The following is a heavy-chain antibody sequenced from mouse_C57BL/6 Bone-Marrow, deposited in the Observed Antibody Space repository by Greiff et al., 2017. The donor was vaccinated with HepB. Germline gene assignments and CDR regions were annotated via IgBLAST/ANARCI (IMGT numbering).Heavy chain of an antibody. Sequence: EVMLVESGAELVRPGASVKLSCTASGFNIKDDYMHWVKQRPEQGLEWIGWIDPENGDTEYASKFQGKATITADTSSNTAYLQLSSLTSEDTAVYYCTLFITTVVGVDYWGQGTTLTVSS. J-gene: IGHJ2*01. CDR3: TLFITTVVGVDY. V-gene: IGHV14-4*01. CDR1: GFNIKDDY. CDR2: IDPENGDT. D-gene: IGHD1-1*01.